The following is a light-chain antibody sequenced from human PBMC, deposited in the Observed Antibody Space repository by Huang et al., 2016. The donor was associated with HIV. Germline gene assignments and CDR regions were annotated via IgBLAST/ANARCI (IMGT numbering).Light chain of an antibody. Sequence: EIVLTQSPGTLSLSPGERATLSCRASQSVSSSYLAWYQQKPGQTPRLLIYGASSRATGIQDRFSGSGSGTYFTLIISRLESEDFAVYYCQQYGSSPETFGLGTKVEIK. CDR3: QQYGSSPET. J-gene: IGKJ1*01. CDR2: GAS. V-gene: IGKV3-20*01. CDR1: QSVSSSY.